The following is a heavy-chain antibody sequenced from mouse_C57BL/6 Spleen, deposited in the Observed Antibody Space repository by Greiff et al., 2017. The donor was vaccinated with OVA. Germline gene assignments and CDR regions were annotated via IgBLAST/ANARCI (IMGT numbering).Heavy chain of an antibody. D-gene: IGHD2-2*01. CDR2: INPSNGGT. J-gene: IGHJ2*01. CDR3: SRDFYYAYDGFDY. V-gene: IGHV1-53*01. Sequence: QVQLKQPGTELVKPGASVKLSCKASGYTFTSYWMHWVKQRPGQGLEWIGNINPSNGGTNYNEKFKSKATLTVDKSSSTAYMQLSSLTSEDSAIYYCSRDFYYAYDGFDYWGQGTTLTVSS. CDR1: GYTFTSYW.